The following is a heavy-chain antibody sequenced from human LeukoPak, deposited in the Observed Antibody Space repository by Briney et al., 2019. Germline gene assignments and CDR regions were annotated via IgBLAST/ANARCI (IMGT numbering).Heavy chain of an antibody. CDR1: GYSFTSYW. J-gene: IGHJ6*02. CDR2: IYPGDSDT. CDR3: ARLRTGGNYYYYGMDV. D-gene: IGHD4-17*01. Sequence: GESLKISCKGSGYSFTSYWIGWVRQMPGKGLEWMGIIYPGDSDTRYSPSFQGQATISADKSISTAYLQWSSLKASDTAMYYCARLRTGGNYYYYGMDVWGQGTTVTVSS. V-gene: IGHV5-51*01.